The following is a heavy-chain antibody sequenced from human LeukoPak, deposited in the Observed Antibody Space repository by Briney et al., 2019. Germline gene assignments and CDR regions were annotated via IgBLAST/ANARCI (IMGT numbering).Heavy chain of an antibody. CDR2: IGISSNKI. CDR3: APPPGIGWFDP. CDR1: GFTFNTYS. Sequence: PGGSLRLSCAASGFTFNTYSMNWVRQAPGKGLEWVSSIGISSNKIYYADSVKGRFTISRDNSKNTLYLQMNSLRAEDTAVYYCAPPPGIGWFDPWGQGTLVTVSS. V-gene: IGHV3-21*04. J-gene: IGHJ5*02.